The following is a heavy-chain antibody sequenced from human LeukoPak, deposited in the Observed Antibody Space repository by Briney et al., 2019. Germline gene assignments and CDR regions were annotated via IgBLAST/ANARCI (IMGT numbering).Heavy chain of an antibody. CDR3: ARRALRYCSSTSCPAQYYGVDV. CDR2: IKEDGSEK. J-gene: IGHJ6*04. V-gene: IGHV3-7*03. D-gene: IGHD2-2*01. Sequence: GGSLRLSCAASGFIFSSYWMSWVRQAPGKGLECVANIKEDGSEKYYVDSVKGRFTISRDNAKNSLYLQTNSLRAEDTAVYYCARRALRYCSSTSCPAQYYGVDVWGKGTAVTVSS. CDR1: GFIFSSYW.